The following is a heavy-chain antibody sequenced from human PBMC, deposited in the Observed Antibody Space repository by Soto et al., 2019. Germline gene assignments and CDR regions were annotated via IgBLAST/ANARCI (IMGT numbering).Heavy chain of an antibody. D-gene: IGHD2-8*02. CDR3: ARDKITGLFDY. CDR2: IYYSESLHTGDTDY. V-gene: IGHV4-59*12. J-gene: IGHJ4*02. CDR1: GGSMSTYY. Sequence: SETLSLTCTVSGGSMSTYYWSWIRQPPGKRLEWIGYIYYSESLHTGDTDYNYDPSLKSRVTISVDTSNNQFSLKLTSVTAADTAVDYCARDKITGLFDYWGQGTLVTGSS.